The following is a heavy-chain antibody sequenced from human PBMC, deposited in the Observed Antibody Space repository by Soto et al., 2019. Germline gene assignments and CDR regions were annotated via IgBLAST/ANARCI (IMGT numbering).Heavy chain of an antibody. D-gene: IGHD2-2*01. CDR3: ARGLDHPPVVLYFDT. V-gene: IGHV1-69*06. CDR1: GGTFNSYL. J-gene: IGHJ4*02. CDR2: IIPAFGTA. Sequence: QVQLVQSGAAVKNPGSSVKVSCKTSGGTFNSYLIDWVRQAPGHGLEWMGGIIPAFGTAKYAQEFQGRVTITADKATTTAYTELRTLTYVDTAVYYGARGLDHPPVVLYFDTWGQGTLVTVSS.